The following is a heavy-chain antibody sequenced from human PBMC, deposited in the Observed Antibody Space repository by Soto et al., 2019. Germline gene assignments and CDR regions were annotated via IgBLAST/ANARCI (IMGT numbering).Heavy chain of an antibody. CDR3: AKDMVRGVIIKGFDY. J-gene: IGHJ4*02. Sequence: VGSLRLSCAASGFTFSSYAMSWVRQAPGKGLEWVSAISGSGGSTYYADSVKGRFTISRDNSENTLYLQMNSLRAEDTAVYYCAKDMVRGVIIKGFDYWGQGTLVTVSS. D-gene: IGHD3-10*01. CDR2: ISGSGGST. CDR1: GFTFSSYA. V-gene: IGHV3-23*01.